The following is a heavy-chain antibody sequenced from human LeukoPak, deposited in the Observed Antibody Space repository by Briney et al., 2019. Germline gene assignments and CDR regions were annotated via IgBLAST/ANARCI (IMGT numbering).Heavy chain of an antibody. Sequence: GGSLRLSCAASGFRFSNFAMSWVRQAPGKGPEWVSLIIGSSGDTLYADSVKGRFPISRDISKNRLYLQMNSLRAEDTALYYCAKGAYDYIEMGYFDDWGQGTLVTVSS. CDR3: AKGAYDYIEMGYFDD. J-gene: IGHJ4*02. CDR2: IIGSSGDT. D-gene: IGHD5-12*01. V-gene: IGHV3-23*01. CDR1: GFRFSNFA.